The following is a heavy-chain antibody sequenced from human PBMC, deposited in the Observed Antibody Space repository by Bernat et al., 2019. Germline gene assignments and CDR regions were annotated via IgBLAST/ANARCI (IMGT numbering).Heavy chain of an antibody. D-gene: IGHD3/OR15-3a*01. CDR3: ARDKDWSHFDY. CDR1: GFAFNTYG. V-gene: IGHV3-33*01. CDR2: VWYDGSNH. Sequence: QVQLVESGGGVVQPGRSLRLSCAASGFAFNTYGMHWVRQAPGKGLEWVAVVWYDGSNHHYADSVKGRFTISRDNSKNTLYLQINSLTAEDTAGYYCARDKDWSHFDYWGQGTLVTVSS. J-gene: IGHJ4*02.